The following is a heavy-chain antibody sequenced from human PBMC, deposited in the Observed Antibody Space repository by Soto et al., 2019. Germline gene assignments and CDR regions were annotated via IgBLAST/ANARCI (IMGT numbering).Heavy chain of an antibody. Sequence: QVQLVDSGGGVVQPGRFLRLSCAASGLTFSSYGMHWVRQAPGKGLEWVAVIWFDGTNKYYADSVKGRFVISRDNSKNTLYLHMNSLRAEDTAVYYCARGPRGMAATGPYYSYGMDVWGQGTTVTVSS. V-gene: IGHV3-33*01. J-gene: IGHJ6*02. CDR2: IWFDGTNK. CDR1: GLTFSSYG. CDR3: ARGPRGMAATGPYYSYGMDV. D-gene: IGHD3-10*01.